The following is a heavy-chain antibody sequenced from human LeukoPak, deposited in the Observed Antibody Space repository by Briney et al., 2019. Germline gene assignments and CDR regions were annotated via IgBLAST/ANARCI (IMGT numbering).Heavy chain of an antibody. CDR1: GFTFGTFA. D-gene: IGHD3-3*01. J-gene: IGHJ4*02. CDR3: AKGHYDFRDY. V-gene: IGHV3-23*01. Sequence: GGSLRLSCAASGFTFGTFAFSWVCQAPGKGLEWVSSITGDDSTYYADSVKGRFTISRDTSSNTLYLQMNSLRAEDTALYYCAKGHYDFRDYWGQGTLVTVSS. CDR2: ITGDDST.